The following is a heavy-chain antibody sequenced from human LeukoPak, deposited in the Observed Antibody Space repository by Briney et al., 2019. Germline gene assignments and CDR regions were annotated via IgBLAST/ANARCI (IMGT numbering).Heavy chain of an antibody. J-gene: IGHJ4*02. CDR3: ARDIPSAKAFDY. CDR1: GFTFSNYW. Sequence: PGGSLTLSCTTSGFTFSNYWMYWVRQAPGKGLMWVSRIKSDGTGITYTDSVEGRFTISRDNSKNTMYLEMNSLRSEDTAVYYCARDIPSAKAFDYWGQGTLVTVSS. V-gene: IGHV3-74*01. CDR2: IKSDGTGI.